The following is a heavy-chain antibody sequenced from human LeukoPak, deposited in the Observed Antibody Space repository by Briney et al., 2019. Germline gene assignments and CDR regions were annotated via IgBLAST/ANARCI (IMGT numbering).Heavy chain of an antibody. J-gene: IGHJ4*02. CDR1: GFTFSSYG. CDR2: ISYDGSNK. V-gene: IGHV3-30*18. Sequence: GRSLRLSCAASGFTFSSYGMRWVRQAPGKGLEWVAVISYDGSNKYYADSVKGRFTISRDNSKNTLYLQMNSLRAEDTAVYYCAKDSNPGIVGATTNYWGQGTLVTVSS. CDR3: AKDSNPGIVGATTNY. D-gene: IGHD1-26*01.